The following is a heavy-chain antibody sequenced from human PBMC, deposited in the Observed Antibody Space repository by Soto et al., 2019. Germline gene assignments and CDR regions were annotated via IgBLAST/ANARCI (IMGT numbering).Heavy chain of an antibody. CDR3: AKTPGLAVAATNWFDP. V-gene: IGHV4-59*01. CDR2: IYYSGNT. J-gene: IGHJ5*02. D-gene: IGHD6-19*01. CDR1: AGSTTAGY. Sequence: PSENLPVSCTGSAGSTTAGYRRLFRQLPGKGLEWIGYIYYSGNTNYNPSLKSRFTILVDTSKNQFSLKLSSVTAADTAVYYCAKTPGLAVAATNWFDPWGQGTLVTVS.